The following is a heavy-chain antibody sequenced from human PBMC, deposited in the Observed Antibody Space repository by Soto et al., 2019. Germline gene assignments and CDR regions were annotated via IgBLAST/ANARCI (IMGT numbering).Heavy chain of an antibody. CDR1: GFTFSSYA. V-gene: IGHV3-23*01. CDR2: ISGSGGST. J-gene: IGHJ3*01. CDR3: ARAPPPGWELLPGAFDV. D-gene: IGHD1-26*01. Sequence: PGGSLRLSCAASGFTFSSYAMSWVRQAPGKGLEWVSAISGSGGSTYYADSVKGRFTISRDNSKNTLYLQMNSLRAEDTAVYYGARAPPPGWELLPGAFDVWGLGTMVTVSS.